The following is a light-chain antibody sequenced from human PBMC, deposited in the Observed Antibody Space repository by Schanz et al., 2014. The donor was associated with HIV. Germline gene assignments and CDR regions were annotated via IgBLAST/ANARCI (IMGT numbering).Light chain of an antibody. CDR1: QSVSSY. CDR3: QQRSNWLLT. CDR2: DAS. J-gene: IGKJ4*01. V-gene: IGKV3-11*01. Sequence: IVLTQSPGTLSLSPGERATLSCRASQSVSSYLAWYQQKPGQAPRLLIYDASNRATGIPARFSGSGSGTDFTLTISSLEPEDFAVYYCQQRSNWLLTFGGGTKVEIK.